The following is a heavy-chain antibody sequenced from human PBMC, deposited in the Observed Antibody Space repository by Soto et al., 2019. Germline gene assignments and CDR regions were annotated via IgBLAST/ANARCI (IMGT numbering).Heavy chain of an antibody. D-gene: IGHD5-18*01. V-gene: IGHV4-59*01. Sequence: XATLSLNCAVSGGPISSSGLSWIRQPPGKELEWIGYISYSGSTTYNPSLKSRITLSVDTSKNQFSLRVASVTAADTAVYYCARGHRAMEYYYYYGMDVWGQGTTVTVSS. CDR2: ISYSGST. CDR3: ARGHRAMEYYYYYGMDV. J-gene: IGHJ6*02. CDR1: GGPISSSG.